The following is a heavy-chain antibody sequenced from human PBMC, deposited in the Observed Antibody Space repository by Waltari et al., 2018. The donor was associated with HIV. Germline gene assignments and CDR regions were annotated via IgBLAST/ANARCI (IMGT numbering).Heavy chain of an antibody. CDR3: ASEQYRSDWYDNH. J-gene: IGHJ5*02. CDR2: INVGNGNS. D-gene: IGHD6-19*01. V-gene: IGHV1-3*01. CDR1: GITLSTYA. Sequence: QVQLVQSGAEVKKPGASVKVSCKASGITLSTYAMHWVRQAPGQRLEWMGWINVGNGNSDYSQKFQGRVTITRDKSASTAYMELSGLRSEDTAVYYCASEQYRSDWYDNHWGQGTLVTVSS.